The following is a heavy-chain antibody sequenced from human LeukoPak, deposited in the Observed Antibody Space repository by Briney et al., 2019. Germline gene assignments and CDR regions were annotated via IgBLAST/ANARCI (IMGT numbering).Heavy chain of an antibody. CDR1: GGSFSGYY. J-gene: IGHJ6*02. Sequence: SETLSLTCAVYGGSFSGYYWSWIRQPPGKGLEWIGEINHSGGTNYNPSLKSRVTISVDTSKNQFSLKLSSVTAADTAVYYCARRPGYCSGGSCYAASRLSYYYYGMDVWGQGTTVTVSS. CDR2: INHSGGT. V-gene: IGHV4-34*01. CDR3: ARRPGYCSGGSCYAASRLSYYYYGMDV. D-gene: IGHD2-15*01.